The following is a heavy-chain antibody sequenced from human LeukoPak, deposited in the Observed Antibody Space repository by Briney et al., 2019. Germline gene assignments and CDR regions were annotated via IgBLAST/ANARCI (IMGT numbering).Heavy chain of an antibody. CDR2: TRYDGTYK. V-gene: IGHV3-30*02. D-gene: IGHD1-14*01. J-gene: IGHJ4*02. CDR3: AKVLEPHAGDFDS. Sequence: GGSLRLSCEASGFTFASYGMHWVRQAPGKGLEWVAFTRYDGTYKYYADSVKGRFTISRDNSKNTLYLRMNSLRAEDTAVYYCAKVLEPHAGDFDSWGQGTLVTVSS. CDR1: GFTFASYG.